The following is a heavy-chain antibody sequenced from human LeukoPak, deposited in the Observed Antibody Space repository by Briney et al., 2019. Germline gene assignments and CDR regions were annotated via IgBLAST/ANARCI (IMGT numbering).Heavy chain of an antibody. CDR1: GYTFTGYF. V-gene: IGHV1-2*02. CDR2: INPNNGAT. D-gene: IGHD6-6*01. J-gene: IGHJ4*02. Sequence: ASVTVSCKSSGYTFTGYFMHWVRQAPGQGLEWMGWINPNNGATSYEQNFQGRVTLTRDTSISTAYMELGSLRSDDTAVYYCMRLSSSSHYWGQGTLVVVSS. CDR3: MRLSSSSHY.